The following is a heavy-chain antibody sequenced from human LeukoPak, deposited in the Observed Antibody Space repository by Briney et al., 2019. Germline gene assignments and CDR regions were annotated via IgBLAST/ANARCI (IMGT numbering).Heavy chain of an antibody. J-gene: IGHJ4*02. D-gene: IGHD3-16*01. CDR3: ARYWVRLSRSSKVLDY. CDR1: GFTFSDYY. V-gene: IGHV3-11*04. CDR2: ISSSGSTI. Sequence: PGGSLRLSCAASGFTFSDYYMSWIRQAPGKGLEWVSYISSSGSTIYYADSVKGRFTISRDNAKNSLYLQMNSLRAEDTAVYYCARYWVRLSRSSKVLDYWGQGTLVTVSS.